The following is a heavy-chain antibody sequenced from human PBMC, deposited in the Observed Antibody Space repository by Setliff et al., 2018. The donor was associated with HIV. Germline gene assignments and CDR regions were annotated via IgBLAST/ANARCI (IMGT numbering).Heavy chain of an antibody. CDR2: IYYSGTT. D-gene: IGHD6-6*01. Sequence: PSETLSLTCTVSGGSISNQYWSWIRQPQGKGLEWIGYIYYSGTTHYNPSLKSRVAMSVDTSKNQFSLDLTPVTAADTAVYYCARLRVSSSSQTFDHWGQGILVTVSS. V-gene: IGHV4-59*11. CDR3: ARLRVSSSSQTFDH. CDR1: GGSISNQY. J-gene: IGHJ4*02.